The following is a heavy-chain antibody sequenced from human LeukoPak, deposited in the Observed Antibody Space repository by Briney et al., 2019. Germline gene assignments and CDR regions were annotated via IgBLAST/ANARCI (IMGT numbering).Heavy chain of an antibody. CDR2: IKSKTDGGTA. D-gene: IGHD5-18*01. CDR3: TTGAWIQLWLADY. Sequence: GGSLRLSCAASGFTFTNAWMTWVRQAPGKGLEWVGLIKSKTDGGTADYAAPVKGRFTISRDDSKTTLYLQMNSLKAEDTAVYYCTTGAWIQLWLADYWGRGTLVTVPS. CDR1: GFTFTNAW. J-gene: IGHJ4*02. V-gene: IGHV3-15*01.